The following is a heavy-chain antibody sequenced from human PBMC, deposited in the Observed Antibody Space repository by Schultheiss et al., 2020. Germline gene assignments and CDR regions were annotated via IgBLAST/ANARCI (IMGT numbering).Heavy chain of an antibody. Sequence: SGPTLVKPTQTLTLTCDFSGFSLSTSGVGVGWIRQPPGKALEWLALIYWDDDKRYSPSLKSRVTITKDTSKNQVVLTMTNMDPVDTATYYCARKYSSGWTYYFDYWGQGTLVTVSS. CDR2: IYWDDDK. D-gene: IGHD6-19*01. CDR1: GFSLSTSGVG. CDR3: ARKYSSGWTYYFDY. J-gene: IGHJ4*02. V-gene: IGHV2-5*02.